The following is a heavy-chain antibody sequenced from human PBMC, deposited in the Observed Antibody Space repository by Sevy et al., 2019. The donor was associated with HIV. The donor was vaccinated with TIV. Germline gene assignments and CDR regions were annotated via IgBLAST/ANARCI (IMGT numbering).Heavy chain of an antibody. CDR3: SSPAVAHGMDV. CDR2: IWFDGSQI. CDR1: GFSFSNYG. J-gene: IGHJ6*02. V-gene: IGHV3-33*01. D-gene: IGHD5-12*01. Sequence: GGSLRLSCAASGFSFSNYGMHWVRQAPGKGLEWVAVIWFDGSQIKYAYSVKGRFVISRDNLRDTLYLQMNNLTVEDTAVYYCSSPAVAHGMDVWGQGTTVTVSS.